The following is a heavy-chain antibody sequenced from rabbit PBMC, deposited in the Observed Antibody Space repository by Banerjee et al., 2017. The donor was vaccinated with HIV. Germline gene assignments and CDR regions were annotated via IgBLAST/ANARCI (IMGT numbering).Heavy chain of an antibody. Sequence: QSLEESGGGLVKPEGSLTLTCKASGFDLSSYSDMCWVRQAPGKGLEWIGLINTGDGNTYYASWAKGRFTISKTSSTTVTLQMTSLTGADTATYFCARGGNWGIRLDLWGPGTLVTVS. V-gene: IGHV1S40*01. J-gene: IGHJ3*01. CDR2: INTGDGNT. D-gene: IGHD4-1*01. CDR1: GFDLSSYSD. CDR3: ARGGNWGIRLDL.